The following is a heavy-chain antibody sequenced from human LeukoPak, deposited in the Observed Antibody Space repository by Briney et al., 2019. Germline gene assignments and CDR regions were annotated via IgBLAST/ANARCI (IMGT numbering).Heavy chain of an antibody. CDR2: ISDSGGIT. CDR1: GFTFSSYA. V-gene: IGHV3-23*01. D-gene: IGHD5-12*01. J-gene: IGHJ4*02. CDR3: ATERGYSGFFDY. Sequence: GGSLRLSCVVSGFTFSSYAMSWVRQAPGKGLEWVSGISDSGGITYYADSVKGRFTISRDDSKNTLSLQMNSLRAEDTAMYYCATERGYSGFFDYWGQGTLVTVSS.